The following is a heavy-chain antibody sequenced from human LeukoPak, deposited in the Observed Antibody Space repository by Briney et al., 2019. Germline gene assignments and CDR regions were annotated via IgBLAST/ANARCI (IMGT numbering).Heavy chain of an antibody. CDR2: VYYTGTT. CDR3: VRGSGWYDY. CDR1: GTSISSYY. Sequence: SETLSLTCTVSGTSISSYYWSWIRQPPGKGLEWIGYVYYTGTTNYNPSLKSRITMSVDTSKNQISLKLTSVTAADTAVYYCVRGSGWYDYWGQVTLVVVSS. D-gene: IGHD6-19*01. J-gene: IGHJ4*02. V-gene: IGHV4-59*01.